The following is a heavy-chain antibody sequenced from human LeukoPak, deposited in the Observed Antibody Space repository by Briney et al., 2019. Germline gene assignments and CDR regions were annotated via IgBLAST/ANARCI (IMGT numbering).Heavy chain of an antibody. CDR2: ISSSSSYI. J-gene: IGHJ4*02. CDR1: GFTFSSYS. CDR3: ARDDYGDYQGSEY. V-gene: IGHV3-21*01. D-gene: IGHD4-17*01. Sequence: GGSLRLSCAASGFTFSSYSMNWVRQAPGKGLEWVSSISSSSSYIYYADSVKGRFTISRDNAKNSLYLQMNSLRDEDTAVYYCARDDYGDYQGSEYWGQGTLVTVSS.